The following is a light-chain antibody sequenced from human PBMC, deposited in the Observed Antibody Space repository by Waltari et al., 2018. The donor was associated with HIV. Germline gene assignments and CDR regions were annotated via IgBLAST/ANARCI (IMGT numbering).Light chain of an antibody. CDR1: SSNIGTKT. CDR3: AAWDDSLKVV. CDR2: STN. J-gene: IGLJ2*01. V-gene: IGLV1-44*01. Sequence: QSVLIQPPSASGTPGQRVTISCSGSSSNIGTKTVNWSQHPPGAAPKIPISSTNQRPSGVPGRFSGSKSGPSASLAISGLQFEDEADYYCAAWDDSLKVVFGGGTKVTVL.